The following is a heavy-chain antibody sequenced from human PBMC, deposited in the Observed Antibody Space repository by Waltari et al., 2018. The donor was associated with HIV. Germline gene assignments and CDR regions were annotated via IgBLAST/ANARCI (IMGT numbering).Heavy chain of an antibody. D-gene: IGHD6-13*01. CDR3: ARRGMAAAGTGAGAFDY. CDR1: GYSFTNYW. J-gene: IGHJ4*02. CDR2: IYPGASHT. Sequence: EVQLVQSGAEVKKPGESLKISCKGSGYSFTNYWIGWVRQMPGKGLEWMGIIYPGASHTRYSPSFQGQVTISAVKSISTAYLQLSSLKASDTAMYYCARRGMAAAGTGAGAFDYWGQGTLVTVSS. V-gene: IGHV5-51*01.